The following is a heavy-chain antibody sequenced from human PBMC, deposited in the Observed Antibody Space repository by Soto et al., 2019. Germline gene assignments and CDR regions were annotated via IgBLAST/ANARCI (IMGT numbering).Heavy chain of an antibody. CDR1: GGTFSSYA. V-gene: IGHV1-69*13. Sequence: GASVKVSCKASGGTFSSYAISWVRQAPGQGLEWMGGIIPIFGTANYAQKFQGRVTITADESTSTAYMELSSLRSEDTAVYYCARGRGSSSSEAYYYYGMDVWGQGTTVTVSS. D-gene: IGHD6-6*01. CDR3: ARGRGSSSSEAYYYYGMDV. J-gene: IGHJ6*02. CDR2: IIPIFGTA.